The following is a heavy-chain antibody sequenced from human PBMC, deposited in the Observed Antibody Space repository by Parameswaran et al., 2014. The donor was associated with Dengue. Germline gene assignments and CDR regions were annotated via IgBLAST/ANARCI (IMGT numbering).Heavy chain of an antibody. CDR2: IWYDGSNQ. D-gene: IGHD4-11*01. Sequence: MPGVRQAPGKGLEWVAIIWYDGSNQDYAHSVRGRFTISRDNSKNTVYLQISSLRGEDTAVYYCARAEAPRVRGLQTNYYYYYGMDVWGQGTTVTVSS. CDR3: ARAEAPRVRGLQTNYYYYYGMDV. J-gene: IGHJ6*02. V-gene: IGHV3-33*01.